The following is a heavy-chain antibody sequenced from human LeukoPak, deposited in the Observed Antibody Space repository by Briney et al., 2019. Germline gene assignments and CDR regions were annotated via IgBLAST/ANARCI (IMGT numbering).Heavy chain of an antibody. D-gene: IGHD2-2*01. J-gene: IGHJ4*02. CDR2: IRSKAYGGTT. CDR3: TRHYWGVVPFDY. CDR1: RFTFGEYA. V-gene: IGHV3-49*03. Sequence: GRSLRLSCTASRFTFGEYAMTWFRQAPGKGLEWVGFIRSKAYGGTTEYAASVKGRFTISRDDSKSIAYLQMNSLKTEDTAMYYCTRHYWGVVPFDYWGQGTLVTVSS.